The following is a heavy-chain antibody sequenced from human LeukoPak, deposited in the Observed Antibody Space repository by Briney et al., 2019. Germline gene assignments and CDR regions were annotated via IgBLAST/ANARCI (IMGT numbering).Heavy chain of an antibody. CDR3: ARGLGNPRYYDFWSGPKGGYYYGMDV. Sequence: GESLKISCKGSGYSFTNYWIGWVRQMPGKGLEWMGIIYPGDSDTRYSPSFQGQVTISADKSISTAYLQWSSLKASDTAMYYCARGLGNPRYYDFWSGPKGGYYYGMDVWGQGTTVTVSS. CDR2: IYPGDSDT. J-gene: IGHJ6*02. D-gene: IGHD3-3*01. CDR1: GYSFTNYW. V-gene: IGHV5-51*01.